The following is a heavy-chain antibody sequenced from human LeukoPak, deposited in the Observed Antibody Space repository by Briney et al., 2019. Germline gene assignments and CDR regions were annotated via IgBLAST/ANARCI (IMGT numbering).Heavy chain of an antibody. Sequence: SETLSLTCAVSGGSVSSGSYFWTWIRQPPGKGRECIGYINFSGYTKYSPSLKSRATISIDASKNQFSLKLSSVTAADTAVYYCAKDGEGTGYLDYWGQGTLVTVSS. J-gene: IGHJ4*02. D-gene: IGHD7-27*01. CDR2: INFSGYT. CDR1: GGSVSSGSYF. CDR3: AKDGEGTGYLDY. V-gene: IGHV4-61*01.